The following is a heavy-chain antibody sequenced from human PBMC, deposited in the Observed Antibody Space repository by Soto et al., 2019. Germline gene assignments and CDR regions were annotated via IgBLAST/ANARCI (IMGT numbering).Heavy chain of an antibody. CDR3: ARVPGHKNSRGDF. V-gene: IGHV1-2*02. CDR2: INPKSGDT. Sequence: QVRLMQSGPEVRRPGASVTVSCKASGYTFTHYFIHWVRRAPGQGLEWMGYINPKSGDTHYSQTCRGRVSMTRDTSTDTANMGLSSLKSVDTAVYFCARVPGHKNSRGDFWGQGTPITVSS. J-gene: IGHJ4*02. CDR1: GYTFTHYF. D-gene: IGHD1-7*01.